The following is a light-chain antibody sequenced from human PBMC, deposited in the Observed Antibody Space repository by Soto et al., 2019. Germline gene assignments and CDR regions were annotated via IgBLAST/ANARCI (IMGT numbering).Light chain of an antibody. CDR3: QQFAISTT. Sequence: IQMTQSPSTLSASVGDRVTITCRASHNIERWMAWYQQKPGKAPSLLIFDASTLHSGVPSRFSGSGSGTDFTLTISSLQTDDFATYYCQQFAISTTFGQGNKVDIK. V-gene: IGKV1-5*01. CDR1: HNIERW. J-gene: IGKJ1*01. CDR2: DAS.